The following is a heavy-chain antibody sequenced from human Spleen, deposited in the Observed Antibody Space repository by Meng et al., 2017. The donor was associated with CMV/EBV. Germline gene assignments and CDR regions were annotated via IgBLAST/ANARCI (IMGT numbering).Heavy chain of an antibody. V-gene: IGHV1-18*01. CDR1: FNTYG. CDR3: ARAENIATYGVIIIRGIDF. CDR2: ISAYNGNT. D-gene: IGHD3-3*01. Sequence: FNTYGISWVRQAPGQGLEWMGWISAYNGNTNYAQKFQDRVTLTTDTSTTTAHMELRKLTSDDTAVYYCARAENIATYGVIIIRGIDFWGQGTLVTVSS. J-gene: IGHJ4*02.